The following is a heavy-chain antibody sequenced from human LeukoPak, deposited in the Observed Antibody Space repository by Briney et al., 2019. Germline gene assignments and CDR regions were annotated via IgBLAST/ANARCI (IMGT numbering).Heavy chain of an antibody. J-gene: IGHJ4*02. D-gene: IGHD3-22*01. Sequence: GGSLRLSCAASGFTFSSYAMSWVRQAPGKGLEWVSGISGSGGTTYYADSVKGRFTISRDNSKNTLYLQMNSLRAEDTAVYYCARAITMIVVAAKYWGQGTLVTVSS. V-gene: IGHV3-23*01. CDR1: GFTFSSYA. CDR2: ISGSGGTT. CDR3: ARAITMIVVAAKY.